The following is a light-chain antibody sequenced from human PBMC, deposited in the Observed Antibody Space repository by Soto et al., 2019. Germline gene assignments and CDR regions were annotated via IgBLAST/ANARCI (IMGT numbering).Light chain of an antibody. V-gene: IGKV1-9*01. CDR3: QQSYSTPLT. J-gene: IGKJ4*01. Sequence: DIQLTQSPSFLSASVGDRVTITCRASQAISSYLAWYQQKPGKPPKLLIYGASTLQSDVPSRFSGSGSGTEFTLTVSSLQAEDSATYYCQQSYSTPLTFGGGTKVEIK. CDR1: QAISSY. CDR2: GAS.